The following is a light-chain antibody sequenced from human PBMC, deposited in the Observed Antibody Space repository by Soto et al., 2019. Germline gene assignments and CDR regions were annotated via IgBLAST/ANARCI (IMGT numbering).Light chain of an antibody. CDR3: QQYNNWPLT. V-gene: IGKV3-15*01. Sequence: EIVMTQSPATLSVSPGERATLSCRASHRVSSYLAWYQQKPGQAPRLLIYATSTRATGIPASFSGSGSGTEFTLTISSLQSEDFAVYYCQQYNNWPLTFGGGTTVDIK. CDR2: ATS. J-gene: IGKJ4*01. CDR1: HRVSSY.